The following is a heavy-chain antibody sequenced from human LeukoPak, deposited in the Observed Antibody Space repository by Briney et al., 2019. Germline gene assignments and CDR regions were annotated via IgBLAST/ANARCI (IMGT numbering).Heavy chain of an antibody. CDR2: ITSSSTYI. CDR1: GFSFSNYN. D-gene: IGHD1-26*01. CDR3: ASGGIYYGAAFDF. Sequence: PGGSLRLSCAASGFSFSNYNMNWVRQAPGKGLEWVSSITSSSTYIYYADSVKGRFTISRDSAKNSLYLQMNSLRAEDTALYYCASGGIYYGAAFDFWGQGTLVTVSS. V-gene: IGHV3-21*04. J-gene: IGHJ4*02.